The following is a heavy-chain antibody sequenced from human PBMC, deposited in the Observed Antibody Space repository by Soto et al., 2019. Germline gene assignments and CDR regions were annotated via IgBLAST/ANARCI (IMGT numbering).Heavy chain of an antibody. CDR1: GGSISSGGYY. J-gene: IGHJ6*02. Sequence: SETLSLTCTVSGGSISSGGYYWSWIRQHPGKGLEWIGYIYYSGSTYYNPSLKSRVTISVDTSKNQFSLKLSSVTAADTAVYYCAREGVAAAYYGMDVWGQGTTVTVSS. CDR3: AREGVAAAYYGMDV. D-gene: IGHD6-13*01. V-gene: IGHV4-31*03. CDR2: IYYSGST.